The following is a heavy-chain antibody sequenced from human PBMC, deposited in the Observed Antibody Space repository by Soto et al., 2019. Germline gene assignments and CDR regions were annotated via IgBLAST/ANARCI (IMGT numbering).Heavy chain of an antibody. Sequence: PGGSLRLSCTASGFTFGDYAMSWFRQAPGKGLEWVGFIRSKAYGGTTEYAASVKGRFTISRDDSKSIAYLQMNSLKTEDTAVYYCTRDDIAAAGVLDYYGMDVWGQGTTVTVSS. D-gene: IGHD6-13*01. J-gene: IGHJ6*02. V-gene: IGHV3-49*03. CDR2: IRSKAYGGTT. CDR1: GFTFGDYA. CDR3: TRDDIAAAGVLDYYGMDV.